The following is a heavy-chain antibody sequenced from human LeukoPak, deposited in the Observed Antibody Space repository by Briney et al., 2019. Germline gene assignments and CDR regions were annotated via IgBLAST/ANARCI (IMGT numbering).Heavy chain of an antibody. CDR1: GGSISSYY. CDR3: ARGARYCSSTSCSHFDY. Sequence: SETLSLTCTVSGGSISSYYWSWIRQPPGKGLEWIGYIYYSGSTNYNPSLKSRVTISVDTSKNQFSLKLSSVTAADTAVYYCARGARYCSSTSCSHFDYWGQGTLVTVSS. CDR2: IYYSGST. D-gene: IGHD2-2*01. V-gene: IGHV4-59*12. J-gene: IGHJ4*02.